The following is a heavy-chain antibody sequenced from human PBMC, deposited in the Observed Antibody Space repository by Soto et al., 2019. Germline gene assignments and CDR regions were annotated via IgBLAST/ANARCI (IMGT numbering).Heavy chain of an antibody. Sequence: PSETLSLTCTVSGGSISSGSYYWDWIRQPPGKGLEWIGNVYYSGSTNYNPSLESRVTISVDTSKNQFSLKLSSVTAADTAVYYCSSGGYNYYYYYGMDVWGQGTTVTVSS. CDR2: VYYSGST. V-gene: IGHV4-39*01. CDR1: GGSISSGSYY. CDR3: SSGGYNYYYYYGMDV. J-gene: IGHJ6*02. D-gene: IGHD1-26*01.